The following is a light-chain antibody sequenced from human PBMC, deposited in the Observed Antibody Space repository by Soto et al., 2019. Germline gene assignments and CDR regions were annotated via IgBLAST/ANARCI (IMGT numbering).Light chain of an antibody. J-gene: IGKJ1*01. CDR2: GTS. CDR3: QQYGGSTRT. CDR1: QNVSNN. Sequence: EIVMTQSPATLSVSPGERATLSCRASQNVSNNLAWYQQKPGQAPSLLIYGTSTRATGFPARFSGSASGTDFTLTTSRLEPEDFAVYYCQQYGGSTRTFGQGTTVDIX. V-gene: IGKV3-15*01.